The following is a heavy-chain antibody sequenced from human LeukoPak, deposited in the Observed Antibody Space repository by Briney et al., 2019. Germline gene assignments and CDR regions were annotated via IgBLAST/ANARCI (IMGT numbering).Heavy chain of an antibody. V-gene: IGHV1-8*01. CDR3: ARGRAAPTYYDFWSGITWVWFDP. D-gene: IGHD3-3*01. Sequence: ASVKVSCKASGYTFTSYDINWVRQATGQGLEWMGWMNPNSGNTGYAQKFQGGVTMTRNTSISTAYMELSSLRSEDTAVYYCARGRAAPTYYDFWSGITWVWFDPWGQGTLVTVSS. CDR1: GYTFTSYD. CDR2: MNPNSGNT. J-gene: IGHJ5*02.